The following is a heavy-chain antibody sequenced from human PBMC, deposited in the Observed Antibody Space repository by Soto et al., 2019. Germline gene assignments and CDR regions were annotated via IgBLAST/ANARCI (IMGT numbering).Heavy chain of an antibody. Sequence: PSETLSLTCTVSGDSVSSDGYYWSWIRQHPGKGLEWIGYIYYSGSTYYNPSLKSRVTISVDTSKNQLSLKLSSVTAADTAVYYCARVTLSHGAFDIWGQGTMVTVSS. CDR2: IYYSGST. V-gene: IGHV4-31*02. CDR3: ARVTLSHGAFDI. CDR1: GDSVSSDGYY. J-gene: IGHJ3*02.